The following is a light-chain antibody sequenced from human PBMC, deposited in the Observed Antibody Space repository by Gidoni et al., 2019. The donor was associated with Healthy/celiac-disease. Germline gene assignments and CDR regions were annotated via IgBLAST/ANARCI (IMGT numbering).Light chain of an antibody. CDR2: DVS. CDR1: SSDVGGYNY. J-gene: IGLJ2*01. CDR3: CSYAGSYTR. Sequence: QSALTQPRSVSGSPGQSVTISCTGPSSDVGGYNYVSWYQQHPGKAPKLMIYDVSKRPSGVPDRFSGSKSGNTASLTISGLQAEDEADYYCCSYAGSYTRFGGGTKLTVL. V-gene: IGLV2-11*01.